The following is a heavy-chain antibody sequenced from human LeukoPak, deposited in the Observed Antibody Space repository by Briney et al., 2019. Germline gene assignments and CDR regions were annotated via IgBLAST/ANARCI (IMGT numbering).Heavy chain of an antibody. CDR1: GGSISSHY. D-gene: IGHD1-26*01. CDR3: ARGLWRVGATIYYYYYMDV. J-gene: IGHJ6*03. V-gene: IGHV4-59*11. Sequence: PSETLSLTCTVSGGSISSHYWSWIRQPPGKGLEWIGYIYYCGSTNYNPSLKSRVTISVDTSKNQFSLKLSSVTAADTAVYYCARGLWRVGATIYYYYYMDVWGKGTTVTVSS. CDR2: IYYCGST.